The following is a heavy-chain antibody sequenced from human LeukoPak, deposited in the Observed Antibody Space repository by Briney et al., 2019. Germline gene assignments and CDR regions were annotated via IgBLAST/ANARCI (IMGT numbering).Heavy chain of an antibody. D-gene: IGHD6-19*01. Sequence: SETLSLTCTVSGGSVSGGSYYWSWIRQPPGKGLEWIGYIYYSGSTNYNPSLKSRVTISVDTSKNQFSLKLSSVTAADTAVYYCARDESSNYYGMDVWGQGTTVTVSS. J-gene: IGHJ6*02. CDR1: GGSVSGGSYY. CDR2: IYYSGST. CDR3: ARDESSNYYGMDV. V-gene: IGHV4-61*01.